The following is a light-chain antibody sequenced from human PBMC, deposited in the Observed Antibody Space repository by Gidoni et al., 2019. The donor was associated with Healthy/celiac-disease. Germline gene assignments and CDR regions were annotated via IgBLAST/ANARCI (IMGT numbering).Light chain of an antibody. CDR3: QQYHSYSLT. CDR1: QSISSW. CDR2: KAS. Sequence: DIQMTQSPSTLSASVGDRVTITCRASQSISSWLAWYQQKPGKAPKLLIYKASSLESGVPSRFRGSGSGTDFTLPLRSLQPDDFATYYCQQYHSYSLTFGGXTKVEIK. V-gene: IGKV1-5*03. J-gene: IGKJ4*01.